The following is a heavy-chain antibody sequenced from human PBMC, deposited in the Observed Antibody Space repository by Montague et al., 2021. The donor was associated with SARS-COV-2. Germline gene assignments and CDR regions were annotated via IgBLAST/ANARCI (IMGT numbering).Heavy chain of an antibody. J-gene: IGHJ4*02. D-gene: IGHD3-16*01. V-gene: IGHV4-39*01. CDR3: ARPSRFCPQALCYAFDY. CDR2: IYYSGST. Sequence: IYYSGSTYYNSPLQSRVTISVDTSKNQFSLRLRSVTAADTSVSYCARPSRFCPQALCYAFDYWGQGNLVTV.